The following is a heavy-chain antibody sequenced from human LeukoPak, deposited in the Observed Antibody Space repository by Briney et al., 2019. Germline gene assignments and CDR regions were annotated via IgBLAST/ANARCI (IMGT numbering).Heavy chain of an antibody. Sequence: SVKVSCKASGGTFSSYAISWVRQAPGQGLEWMGGISPIFGTANYAQKFQGRVTITADESTSTAYMELSSLRSEDTAVYYCASSTVTTPRDLDYWGQGTLVTVSS. CDR2: ISPIFGTA. V-gene: IGHV1-69*01. CDR1: GGTFSSYA. J-gene: IGHJ4*02. D-gene: IGHD4-17*01. CDR3: ASSTVTTPRDLDY.